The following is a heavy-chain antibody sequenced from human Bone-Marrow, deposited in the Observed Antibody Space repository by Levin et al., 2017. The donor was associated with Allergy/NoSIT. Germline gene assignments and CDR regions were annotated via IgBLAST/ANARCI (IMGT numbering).Heavy chain of an antibody. CDR2: IKQDGSEK. Sequence: LSLTCAASGFTFSSSWMSWVRQAPGKGLEWVANIKQDGSEKYYVDSVKGRFTISRDNAKNSLYLQMNSLRAEDTAVYYCARDTAMVFDYWGQGTLVTVSS. CDR3: ARDTAMVFDY. V-gene: IGHV3-7*01. D-gene: IGHD5-18*01. CDR1: GFTFSSSW. J-gene: IGHJ4*02.